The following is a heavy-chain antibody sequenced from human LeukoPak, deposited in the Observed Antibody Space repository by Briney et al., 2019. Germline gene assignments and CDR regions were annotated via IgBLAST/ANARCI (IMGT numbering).Heavy chain of an antibody. CDR3: ATCGDYYDSSGLGY. D-gene: IGHD3-22*01. V-gene: IGHV1-24*01. CDR1: GYTLTELS. J-gene: IGHJ4*02. Sequence: ASVKVSCKVSGYTLTELSMHWVRQAPGKGLEGMGGFDPEDGEKLYAQNFRGRVTMPEDTSTDTAYMALSSLRSEDTAVHSWATCGDYYDSSGLGYWGQGTLVTVSS. CDR2: FDPEDGEK.